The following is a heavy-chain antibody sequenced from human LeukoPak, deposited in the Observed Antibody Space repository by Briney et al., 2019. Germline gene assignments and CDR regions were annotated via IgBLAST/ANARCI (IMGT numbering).Heavy chain of an antibody. CDR3: ARRRYYDILTGYYDPYFDY. V-gene: IGHV1-2*02. CDR2: INPNSGGT. CDR1: GYTFTGYY. D-gene: IGHD3-9*01. Sequence: ASVKVSCKASGYTFTGYYMHCVRQAPGQGLEWMGWINPNSGGTNYAQKFQGRVTMTRDTSISTAYMELSRLRSDDTAVYYCARRRYYDILTGYYDPYFDYWGQGTLVTVSS. J-gene: IGHJ4*02.